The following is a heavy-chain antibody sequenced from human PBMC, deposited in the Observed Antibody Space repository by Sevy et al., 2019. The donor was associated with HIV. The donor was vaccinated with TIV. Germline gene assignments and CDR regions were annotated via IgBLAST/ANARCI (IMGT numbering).Heavy chain of an antibody. J-gene: IGHJ3*01. Sequence: TLSLTCTVSGDSIRSGSYYWSWFRQPAGKGLEWIGRIYTSGSPKYNPSLESRVTISADTSKNQFSLELSFVIAADTAIYYCARDKRFLNDAFDVWGQGTLVRVSS. CDR1: GDSIRSGSYY. D-gene: IGHD3-10*01. CDR2: IYTSGSP. V-gene: IGHV4-61*02. CDR3: ARDKRFLNDAFDV.